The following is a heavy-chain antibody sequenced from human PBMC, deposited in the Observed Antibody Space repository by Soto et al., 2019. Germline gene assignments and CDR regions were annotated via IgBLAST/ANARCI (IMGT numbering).Heavy chain of an antibody. CDR3: AKGDGGYFEH. J-gene: IGHJ4*02. CDR2: IEISGRAT. D-gene: IGHD3-16*01. V-gene: IGHV3-23*05. CDR1: GFSFSNYA. Sequence: EVQLLESGGGLVQPGGSLRLSCIASGFSFSNYAMIWVRQAPGKGPEWVSSIEISGRATYYADAVKGRFTISRDDSKNAVYLQMNSLRGEETAVYFCAKGDGGYFEHWGQGSLVTVSS.